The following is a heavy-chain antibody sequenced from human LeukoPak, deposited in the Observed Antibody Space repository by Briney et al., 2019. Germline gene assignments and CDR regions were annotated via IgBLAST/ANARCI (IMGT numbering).Heavy chain of an antibody. CDR3: AKSEQASWCFDY. D-gene: IGHD2-8*02. J-gene: IGHJ4*02. V-gene: IGHV3-21*01. CDR1: GLTFSSYS. CDR2: ISSSSSYI. Sequence: GGSLRLSCAASGLTFSSYSMNWVRQAPGKGLEWVSSISSSSSYIYYADSVKGRFTISRDNAKNSLYLQMNSLRAEDTAVYYCAKSEQASWCFDYWGQGTLVTVSS.